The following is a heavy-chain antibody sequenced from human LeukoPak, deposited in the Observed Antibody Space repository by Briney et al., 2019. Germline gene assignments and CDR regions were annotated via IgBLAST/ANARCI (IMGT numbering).Heavy chain of an antibody. CDR1: GGPFSGYY. J-gene: IGHJ4*02. D-gene: IGHD3-9*01. V-gene: IGHV4-34*01. CDR3: ARHGYDILTGYYFDY. Sequence: SETLSLTCAVYGGPFSGYYWSWIRQPPGKGLEWIGEINHSGSTNYNPSLKSRVTISVDTSKNQFSLKLSSVTAADTAVYYCARHGYDILTGYYFDYWGQGTLVTVSS. CDR2: INHSGST.